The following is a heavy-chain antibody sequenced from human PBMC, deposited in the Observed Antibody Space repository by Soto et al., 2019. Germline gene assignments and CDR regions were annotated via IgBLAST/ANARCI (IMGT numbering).Heavy chain of an antibody. Sequence: KPSETLSLTCAVSGGSLRSATYYWGWIRQPPGKGLEWIGSIYYSGSTYYNPSLKSRVTISVDTSKNQFSLKLSSVTAADTAVYYCARLGSGSYYGYYYGMDVWGQGTTVTVSS. D-gene: IGHD1-26*01. CDR1: GGSLRSATYY. V-gene: IGHV4-39*01. CDR2: IYYSGST. CDR3: ARLGSGSYYGYYYGMDV. J-gene: IGHJ6*02.